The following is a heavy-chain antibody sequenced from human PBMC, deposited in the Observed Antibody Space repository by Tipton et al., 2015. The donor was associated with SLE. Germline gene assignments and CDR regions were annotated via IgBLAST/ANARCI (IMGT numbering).Heavy chain of an antibody. CDR2: INPNGGAT. CDR1: GYTFTNYY. J-gene: IGHJ4*02. Sequence: QSGAEVKQPGASVKVSCKTSGYTFTNYYLHWVRQAPGQGLEWMGWINPNGGATTYSQKFQGRVTMTKDTSINTAYMELTGLRSDDTAVYYCAKRAPDTYFDYWGQGSLVTVSS. CDR3: AKRAPDTYFDY. V-gene: IGHV1-2*02.